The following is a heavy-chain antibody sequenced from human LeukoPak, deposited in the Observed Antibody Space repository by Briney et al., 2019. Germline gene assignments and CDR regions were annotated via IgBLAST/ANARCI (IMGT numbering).Heavy chain of an antibody. CDR3: ARRVPAAIRGRGYAFDI. J-gene: IGHJ3*02. D-gene: IGHD2-2*01. CDR2: IYYSGST. Sequence: SETLSLTCTVSGGSISSYYWSWIRQPPGKGLEWIGYIYYSGSTNYNPSLKSRVTISVDTSKNQFSLKLSSVTAADTAVYYCARRVPAAIRGRGYAFDIWGQGTMVTVSS. CDR1: GGSISSYY. V-gene: IGHV4-59*12.